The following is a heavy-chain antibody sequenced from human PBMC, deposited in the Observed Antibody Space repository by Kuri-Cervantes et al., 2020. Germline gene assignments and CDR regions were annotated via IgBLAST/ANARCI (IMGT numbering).Heavy chain of an antibody. J-gene: IGHJ6*02. CDR2: ISYDGSNK. D-gene: IGHD5-24*01. V-gene: IGHV3-30*03. CDR3: ARDMTHPMATIIAYYYYGLDV. CDR1: GFTFSSYG. Sequence: LSLTCAASGFTFSSYGMHWVRQAPGKGLEWVAVISYDGSNKYYADSVKCRFTISRDNANYSLYLQMLSLRAEDTAVYYCARDMTHPMATIIAYYYYGLDVWGQGTTVTVSS.